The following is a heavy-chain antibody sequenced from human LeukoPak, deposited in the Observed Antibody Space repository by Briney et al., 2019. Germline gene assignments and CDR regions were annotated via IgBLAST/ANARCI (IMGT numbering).Heavy chain of an antibody. Sequence: ASVEVSCKASGYTFNNRYMYWVRQAPGQGLEWMGVINPSGGSTSYAQKFQGRVTMTRDTSTRTVYMEVNSLRSEDTAVYYCARQGTYSSAIGMGYWGQGTLVTVSS. CDR3: ARQGTYSSAIGMGY. V-gene: IGHV1-46*02. D-gene: IGHD6-19*01. CDR2: INPSGGST. J-gene: IGHJ4*02. CDR1: GYTFNNRY.